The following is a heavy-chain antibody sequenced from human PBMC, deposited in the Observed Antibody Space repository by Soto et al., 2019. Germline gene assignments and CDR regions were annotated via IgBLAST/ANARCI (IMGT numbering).Heavy chain of an antibody. CDR2: IIPIFGTA. Sequence: SVKVSCKATGCTISSYAISWVRQAHRQGLEWLGGIIPIFGTANYAQKFQGRVTITTDKYTSAAYMELSSMRSEDTAVYECARSRRLRDFWRGSYYGMDVWGQGTTVTGSS. V-gene: IGHV1-69*05. CDR1: GCTISSYA. J-gene: IGHJ6*02. CDR3: ARSRRLRDFWRGSYYGMDV. D-gene: IGHD3-16*01.